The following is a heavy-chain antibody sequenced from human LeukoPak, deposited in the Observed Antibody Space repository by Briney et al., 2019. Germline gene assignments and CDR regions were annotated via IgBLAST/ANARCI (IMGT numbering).Heavy chain of an antibody. D-gene: IGHD3-10*01. V-gene: IGHV1-18*01. J-gene: IGHJ4*02. CDR3: ARDRQLQWFGEFNVDFDY. Sequence: ASVKVSCNTSGYAFSSYAISWVRQAPGQGFEWMGWISTYNGNTNYVEKFQGRVTMTTDTSTSTAYMELRGLRSDDTAVYYCARDRQLQWFGEFNVDFDYWGQGTLVTVSS. CDR2: ISTYNGNT. CDR1: GYAFSSYA.